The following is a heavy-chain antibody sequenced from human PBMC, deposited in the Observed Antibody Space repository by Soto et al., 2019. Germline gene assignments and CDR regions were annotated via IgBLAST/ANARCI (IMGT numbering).Heavy chain of an antibody. D-gene: IGHD2-21*02. CDR3: AIDRSDYGGNSALAY. V-gene: IGHV3-33*01. CDR1: GFTFSSYG. CDR2: IWYDGSNK. Sequence: QVQLVESGGGVVQPWRSLRLSCAAYGFTFSSYGMHWVRQAPGKGLEWVAVIWYDGSNKYYADSVKGRFTISRDNSKNTRYLQMNSLRAEDTAVYYCAIDRSDYGGNSALAYWGQGTLVTVSS. J-gene: IGHJ4*02.